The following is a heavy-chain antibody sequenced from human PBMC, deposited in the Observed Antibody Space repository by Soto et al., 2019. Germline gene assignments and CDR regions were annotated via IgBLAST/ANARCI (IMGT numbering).Heavy chain of an antibody. D-gene: IGHD2-2*01. CDR1: GGSISSGGYY. CDR2: IYYSGST. CDR3: ARVPCSSTSCISNWFDP. J-gene: IGHJ5*02. V-gene: IGHV4-31*03. Sequence: NPSETLSLTCTVSGGSISSGGYYWSWIRQHPGKGLEWIGYIYYSGSTYYNPSLKSRVTISVDTSKNQFSLKLSSVTAADTAVYYCARVPCSSTSCISNWFDPWGQGTLVTVSS.